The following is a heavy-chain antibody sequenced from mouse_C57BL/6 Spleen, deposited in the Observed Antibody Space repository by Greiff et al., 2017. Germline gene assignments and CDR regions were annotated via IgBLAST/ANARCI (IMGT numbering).Heavy chain of an antibody. J-gene: IGHJ4*01. CDR2: IWSGGST. D-gene: IGHD2-12*01. CDR3: ARRGCYDGNYAMDY. Sequence: VQLVESGPGLVQPSQSLSITCTVSGFSLTSYGVHWVRQSPGKGLEWLGVIWSGGSTDYNAAFISRLSISKDNSKSQVFFKMNSLQADDTAIYYCARRGCYDGNYAMDYWGQGTSVTVSS. CDR1: GFSLTSYG. V-gene: IGHV2-2*01.